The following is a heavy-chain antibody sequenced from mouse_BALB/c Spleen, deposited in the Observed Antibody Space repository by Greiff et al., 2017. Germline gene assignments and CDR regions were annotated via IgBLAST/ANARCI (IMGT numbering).Heavy chain of an antibody. CDR1: GFNIKDYY. V-gene: IGHV14-1*02. CDR3: ARVGTTSAWFAY. Sequence: VQLQQSGAELVRPGALVKLSCKASGFNIKDYYMHWVKQRPEQGLEWIGWIDPENGNTIYDPKFQGKASITADTSSNTAYLQLSSLTSEDTAVYYCARVGTTSAWFAYWGQGTLVTVSA. J-gene: IGHJ3*01. CDR2: IDPENGNT. D-gene: IGHD2-12*01.